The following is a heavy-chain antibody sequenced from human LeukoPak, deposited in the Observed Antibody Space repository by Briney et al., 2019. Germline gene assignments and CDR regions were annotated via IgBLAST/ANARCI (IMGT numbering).Heavy chain of an antibody. D-gene: IGHD4-17*01. J-gene: IGHJ5*02. CDR3: ARVGHGDGVIDL. CDR2: LHHNENVV. V-gene: IGHV3-7*01. Sequence: SLRLSCAASGFPFSGYRMTSVPQPPGKGVFWLDHLHHNENVVYYVDSVKGRFTISRDNAKTSLSLQMNSLRVEETAVYYCARVGHGDGVIDLWGRGALVTVSS. CDR1: GFPFSGYR.